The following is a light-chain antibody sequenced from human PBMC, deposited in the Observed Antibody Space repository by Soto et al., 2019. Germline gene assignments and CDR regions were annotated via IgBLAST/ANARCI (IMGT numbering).Light chain of an antibody. Sequence: DIQMTQSPSTLSASVGDRVTITCRASQSISSWLAWYQQKPGKAPKLLLYEEASLESGGPSRFSGRGSGTEFALTISSMKPDDCATYYCQQYNSYPYTFGQGTKLEIK. CDR1: QSISSW. J-gene: IGKJ2*01. V-gene: IGKV1-5*03. CDR2: EEA. CDR3: QQYNSYPYT.